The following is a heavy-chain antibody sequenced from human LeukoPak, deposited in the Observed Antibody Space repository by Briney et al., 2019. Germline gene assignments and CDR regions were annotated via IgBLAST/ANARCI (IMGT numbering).Heavy chain of an antibody. J-gene: IGHJ6*02. CDR2: ISGSGGST. Sequence: GGSLRLSCAASGFTFSSSAMSWVRQAPGKGLEWVPAISGSGGSTNYADSVKGRFTISRDNSKNTLYLQMHSLRAEDTAVYYCARDGTGIVYYYAMDVWGQGTTVTVSS. V-gene: IGHV3-23*01. CDR3: ARDGTGIVYYYAMDV. D-gene: IGHD3/OR15-3a*01. CDR1: GFTFSSSA.